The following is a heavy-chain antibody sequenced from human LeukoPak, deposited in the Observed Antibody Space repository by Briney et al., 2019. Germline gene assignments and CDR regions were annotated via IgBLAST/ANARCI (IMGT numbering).Heavy chain of an antibody. D-gene: IGHD3-3*01. Sequence: PGGSLRLSCAASGSTFSSYWMHWVRQAPGKGLVWVSRINSDGSSTSYADSVKGRFTISRDNAKNTLYLQMNSLRAEDTAVYYCAREPEGFWSGGWFDPWGQGTLVTVSS. V-gene: IGHV3-74*01. CDR3: AREPEGFWSGGWFDP. CDR2: INSDGSST. CDR1: GSTFSSYW. J-gene: IGHJ5*02.